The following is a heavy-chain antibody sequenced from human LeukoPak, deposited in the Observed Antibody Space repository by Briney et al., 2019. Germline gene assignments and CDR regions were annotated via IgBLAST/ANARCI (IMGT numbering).Heavy chain of an antibody. CDR3: ARAPVQDLSFVGWFDS. CDR1: GGSMTTDS. V-gene: IGHV4-4*07. D-gene: IGHD1-26*01. J-gene: IGHJ5*01. Sequence: PSETLSLTCTVTGGSMTTDSWNWIRLPAGKGLEWIGCISASGNTNYNPSLFTRVTMSIDTSENQFSLKLNSVTAADTAVYFCARAPVQDLSFVGWFDSWGQGTLVIVSS. CDR2: ISASGNT.